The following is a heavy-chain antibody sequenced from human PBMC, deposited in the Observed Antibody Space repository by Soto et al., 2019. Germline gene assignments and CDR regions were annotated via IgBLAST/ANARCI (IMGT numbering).Heavy chain of an antibody. CDR1: GGSMIAYY. CDR3: ARVRGTAGKRYFDY. J-gene: IGHJ4*02. V-gene: IGHV4-59*01. CDR2: TYYSGST. Sequence: SETLSLTCTVSGGSMIAYYWNWMRQPPGEGLQWIGYTYYSGSTTYNPSLKSRVTISVDSSKNQFSLKLDSVTPADTAVYYCARVRGTAGKRYFDYWGPGTLVTVSS. D-gene: IGHD6-13*01.